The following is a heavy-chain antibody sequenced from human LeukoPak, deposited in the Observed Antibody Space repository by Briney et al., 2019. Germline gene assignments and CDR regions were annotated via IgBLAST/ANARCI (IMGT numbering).Heavy chain of an antibody. D-gene: IGHD5-18*01. CDR1: GGTFSSYA. CDR2: IIPILGIA. CDR3: ARAAGGIQLWTSYYFDY. J-gene: IGHJ4*02. V-gene: IGHV1-69*04. Sequence: SVKVSCKASGGTFSSYAISWVRQAPGQGLEWMGRIIPILGIANYAQKFQGRVTITAGKSTSTAYMELSSLRSEDTAVYYCARAAGGIQLWTSYYFDYWGQGTLVTVSS.